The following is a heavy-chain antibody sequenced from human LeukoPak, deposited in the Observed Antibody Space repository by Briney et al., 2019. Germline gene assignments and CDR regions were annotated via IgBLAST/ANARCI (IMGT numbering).Heavy chain of an antibody. V-gene: IGHV4-34*01. D-gene: IGHD1-7*01. CDR1: GGSFSNYY. CDR3: ARRWNYGRNYYIDV. Sequence: SETLSLTCAVYGGSFSNYYWSSIRQPPGKGLEWIGEINDSGRANYNPSLMSRVTVSVDTSKNQFSLRLTSATATDTAVYYCARRWNYGRNYYIDVWGNGATVSVSS. CDR2: INDSGRA. J-gene: IGHJ6*03.